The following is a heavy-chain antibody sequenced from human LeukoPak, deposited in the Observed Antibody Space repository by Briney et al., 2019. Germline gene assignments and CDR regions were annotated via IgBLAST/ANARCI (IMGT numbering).Heavy chain of an antibody. CDR3: ARDRTTVTIFDY. CDR2: INPNSGVT. J-gene: IGHJ4*02. D-gene: IGHD4-17*01. Sequence: ASVKVSCKASGYTFTGYYIHWVRQAPGQGLEWMGWINPNSGVTNYAQNLQGRATMTTDTSVNTVHIELNRLRSDDTAVYFCARDRTTVTIFDYWGQGTLVTVSS. V-gene: IGHV1-2*02. CDR1: GYTFTGYY.